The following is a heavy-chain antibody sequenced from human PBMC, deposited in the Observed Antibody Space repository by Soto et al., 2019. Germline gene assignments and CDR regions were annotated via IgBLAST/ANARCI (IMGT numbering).Heavy chain of an antibody. Sequence: QVQLVESGGGLVKPGGSLRLSCAASGFTFSDYYMSWIRQAPGKGLEWVSYISSSGSTIYYADSVKGRCTISRDNAKNSLDLQMNSLRAADTAVYYCARDRVDSGPGPDAFDIWGQGTMVTVSS. D-gene: IGHD1-26*01. CDR2: ISSSGSTI. V-gene: IGHV3-11*01. CDR1: GFTFSDYY. CDR3: ARDRVDSGPGPDAFDI. J-gene: IGHJ3*02.